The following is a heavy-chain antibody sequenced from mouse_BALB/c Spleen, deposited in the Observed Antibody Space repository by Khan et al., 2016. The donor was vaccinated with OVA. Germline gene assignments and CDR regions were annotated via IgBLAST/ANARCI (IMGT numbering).Heavy chain of an antibody. CDR3: VRGRAY. CDR2: INYSGTT. V-gene: IGHV3-2*02. Sequence: EVQLQESGPGLVKPSQSLSLTCPVTGYSITSDYAWNWIRQFPGNKLEWMGYINYSGTTSKKPSLKSRISITRDTSKNQFFLQLNSVTTEDTATYYCVRGRAYWGQGTLVTVSA. J-gene: IGHJ3*01. CDR1: GYSITSDYA.